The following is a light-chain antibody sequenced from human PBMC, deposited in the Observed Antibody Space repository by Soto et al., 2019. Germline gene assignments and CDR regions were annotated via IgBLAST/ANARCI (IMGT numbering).Light chain of an antibody. V-gene: IGKV1D-16*01. J-gene: IGKJ2*01. CDR3: QQYSSYPTT. CDR2: AAS. Sequence: DIQMTQSPSSLSAFVGDRVTISCRASQGISSWLAWYQQKPEKALKSLIYAASTLQSGVPSRFSGSGSGTDFTLTISSLQPEDFGTYYCQQYSSYPTTFGQGTKLEIK. CDR1: QGISSW.